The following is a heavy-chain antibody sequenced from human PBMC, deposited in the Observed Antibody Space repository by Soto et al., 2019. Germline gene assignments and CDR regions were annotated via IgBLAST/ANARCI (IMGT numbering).Heavy chain of an antibody. CDR2: IDGSGGAT. Sequence: QVLDSGGDLVQPGGSLRLSCVASGFTFSSTDMSWVRQAPGKGLEWVSTIDGSGGATHYADSVKGRFTISRDNSKNTMFPQMSSLRADDTAVYYCAKNSGWFNTWGQGTLVTVSS. CDR1: GFTFSSTD. V-gene: IGHV3-23*01. CDR3: AKNSGWFNT. D-gene: IGHD3-10*01. J-gene: IGHJ5*02.